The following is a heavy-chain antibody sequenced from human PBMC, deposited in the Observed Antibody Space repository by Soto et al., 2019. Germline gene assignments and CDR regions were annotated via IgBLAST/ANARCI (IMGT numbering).Heavy chain of an antibody. J-gene: IGHJ4*02. D-gene: IGHD6-13*01. Sequence: EVQLLESGGGLVQPGGSLRLSCVVSGFNIINQALSWVRQTPGGWLQCVSAISGGGERTSYADSVKGWFTISRGNSKNTTDLQMTRLTAADTAVYYCAKGGSGYSNTWGLRGDVRWGQGTLVAVSS. V-gene: IGHV3-23*01. CDR1: GFNIINQA. CDR3: AKGGSGYSNTWGLRGDVR. CDR2: ISGGGERT.